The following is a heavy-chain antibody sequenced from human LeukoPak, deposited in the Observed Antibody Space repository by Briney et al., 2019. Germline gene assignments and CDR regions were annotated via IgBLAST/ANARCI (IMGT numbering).Heavy chain of an antibody. Sequence: GASVKVSCKASGYTFTSYGISWVRQAPGQGLEWMGWINTNTGNPTYAQGFTGRFVFSLDTSVSTAYLQISRLKAEDTAVYYCARENSGSYGAFDYWGQGTLVTVPS. CDR2: INTNTGNP. D-gene: IGHD1-26*01. CDR1: GYTFTSYG. CDR3: ARENSGSYGAFDY. V-gene: IGHV7-4-1*02. J-gene: IGHJ4*02.